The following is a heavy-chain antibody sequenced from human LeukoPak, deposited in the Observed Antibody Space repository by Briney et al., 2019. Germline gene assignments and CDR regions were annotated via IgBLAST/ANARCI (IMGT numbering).Heavy chain of an antibody. Sequence: SQTPSLTCTVSGGSISSGGYYWSWIRQHPGKGLEWIGYIYYSGSTYYNPSLKSRVTISVDTSKNQFSLKLSSVTAADAAVYYCAFFYGSGSYPSIWGQGTLVTVSS. J-gene: IGHJ4*02. D-gene: IGHD3-10*01. CDR2: IYYSGST. CDR3: AFFYGSGSYPSI. CDR1: GGSISSGGYY. V-gene: IGHV4-31*03.